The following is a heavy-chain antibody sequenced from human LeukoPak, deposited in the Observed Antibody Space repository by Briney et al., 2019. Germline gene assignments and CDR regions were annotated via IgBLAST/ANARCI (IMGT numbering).Heavy chain of an antibody. D-gene: IGHD2-15*01. Sequence: SETLSLTCGVYGGSFSGYYWTWIRQPPGKGLEWIGEIDHSGSTNYSPSLKSRVTISVDTSKNQFSLKMYSVTAADAAAYFCARGWSSGSCHLDYWGQGTLVTVSS. CDR3: ARGWSSGSCHLDY. J-gene: IGHJ4*02. CDR2: IDHSGST. V-gene: IGHV4-34*01. CDR1: GGSFSGYY.